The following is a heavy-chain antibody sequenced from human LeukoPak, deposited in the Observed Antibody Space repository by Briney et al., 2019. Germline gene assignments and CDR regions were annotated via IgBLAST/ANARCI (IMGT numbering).Heavy chain of an antibody. CDR2: IYYSGST. D-gene: IGHD3-3*01. Sequence: SETLSLTCTVSGGSISSGGYYWSWICQHPGKGLEWIGYIYYSGSTYYNPSLKSRVTISVDTSKNQFSLKLSSVTAADTAVYYCARRYYDFWSGYYTDWGQGTLVTVSS. V-gene: IGHV4-31*03. CDR3: ARRYYDFWSGYYTD. CDR1: GGSISSGGYY. J-gene: IGHJ4*02.